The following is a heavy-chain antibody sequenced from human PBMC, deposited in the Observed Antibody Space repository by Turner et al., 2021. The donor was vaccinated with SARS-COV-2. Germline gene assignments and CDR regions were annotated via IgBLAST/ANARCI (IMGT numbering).Heavy chain of an antibody. J-gene: IGHJ4*02. CDR2: INPNSGGT. Sequence: HVQLVQSGAEVNKPGASVKFSCKASGYTFTGYYMYWVRQAPGQGLECMGWINPNSGGTNCAHKFQGRVTMTREKYISTAYMEMSRLRSDDTAVYYCARVSSLSYYFDNWGQGTLVTVSS. CDR1: GYTFTGYY. D-gene: IGHD6-6*01. CDR3: ARVSSLSYYFDN. V-gene: IGHV1-2*07.